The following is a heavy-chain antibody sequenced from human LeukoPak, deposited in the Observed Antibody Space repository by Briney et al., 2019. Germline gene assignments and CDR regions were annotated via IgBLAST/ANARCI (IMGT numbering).Heavy chain of an antibody. V-gene: IGHV1-2*02. D-gene: IGHD6-13*01. CDR3: ARVLGIAAAGRPLDY. CDR2: INPNSGGT. J-gene: IGHJ4*02. CDR1: GYTFTGYY. Sequence: ASVKVSCKASGYTFTGYYMHWVRQAPGQGLEWMGWINPNSGGTNYAQKFQGRVTMTRDTSISTAYMELSRLRSDDTAVYYCARVLGIAAAGRPLDYWGQGTLVTVSS.